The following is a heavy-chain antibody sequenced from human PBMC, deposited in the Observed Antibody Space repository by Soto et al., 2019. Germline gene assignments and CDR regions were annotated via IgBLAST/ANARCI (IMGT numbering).Heavy chain of an antibody. CDR1: GFTFSDYY. D-gene: IGHD3-22*01. J-gene: IGHJ4*02. Sequence: GGSLRLSCAASGFTFSDYYMSWIRQAPGKGLEWVSYISSSSSYTNYADSVKGRFTISRDNAKNSLYLQMNSLRAEDTAVYYCARYDSSGLVDYWGQGTLVTVSS. V-gene: IGHV3-11*06. CDR3: ARYDSSGLVDY. CDR2: ISSSSSYT.